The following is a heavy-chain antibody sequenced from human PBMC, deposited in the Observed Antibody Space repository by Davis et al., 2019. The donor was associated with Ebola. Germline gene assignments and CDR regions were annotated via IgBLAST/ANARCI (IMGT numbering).Heavy chain of an antibody. V-gene: IGHV4-39*01. CDR1: GGSISSSSYY. J-gene: IGHJ3*02. CDR2: IYYSGST. CDR3: ARAYPADYFDWLPRAFDI. D-gene: IGHD3-9*01. Sequence: MPSETLSLTCTVSGGSISSSSYYWGWIRQPPGKGLEWIGSIYYSGSTYYNPSLKSRVTISVDTSKNQFSLKLSSVTAADTAVYYCARAYPADYFDWLPRAFDIWGQGTTVTVSS.